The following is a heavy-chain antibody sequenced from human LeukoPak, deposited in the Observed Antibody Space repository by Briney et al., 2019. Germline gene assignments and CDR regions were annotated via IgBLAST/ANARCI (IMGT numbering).Heavy chain of an antibody. D-gene: IGHD6-19*01. CDR1: GFIFSSYA. Sequence: GGSLRLSCAASGFIFSSYAMSWVRQAPGKGLEWVSAISGSGGSTYYADSVKGRFTISRDNSKNTLYLQMNSLRAEDTAVYYCAKRLLAYSSGWYLDYWGQGTLVTVSS. CDR2: ISGSGGST. V-gene: IGHV3-23*01. J-gene: IGHJ4*02. CDR3: AKRLLAYSSGWYLDY.